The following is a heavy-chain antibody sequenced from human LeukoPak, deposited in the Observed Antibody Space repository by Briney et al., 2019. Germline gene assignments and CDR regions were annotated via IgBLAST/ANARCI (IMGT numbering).Heavy chain of an antibody. V-gene: IGHV4-59*08. CDR1: GGSISSYY. Sequence: SETLSLTCTVSGGSISSYYWSWIRQPPGKGLEGIGYIYYSGSTNYNPSLKSRVTISVDTSKNQFSLKLSSVTAADTAVYYCARLALGSSGYNPFDYWGQGTLVTVSS. CDR2: IYYSGST. CDR3: ARLALGSSGYNPFDY. J-gene: IGHJ4*02. D-gene: IGHD3-22*01.